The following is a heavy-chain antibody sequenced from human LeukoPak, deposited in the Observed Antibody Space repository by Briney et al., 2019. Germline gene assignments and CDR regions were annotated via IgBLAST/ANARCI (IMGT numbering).Heavy chain of an antibody. Sequence: ASVKVSCKASVYTFTSDVINWVRQATGQRLEWMGWINPNSGKTGYAQKFQGRVTMTRNTSISTAYMELSSLRSKDTAVYYCAKTIAAIALRYYYMDVWGKGTTVTVSS. CDR1: VYTFTSDV. CDR3: AKTIAAIALRYYYMDV. J-gene: IGHJ6*03. CDR2: INPNSGKT. V-gene: IGHV1-8*01. D-gene: IGHD6-13*01.